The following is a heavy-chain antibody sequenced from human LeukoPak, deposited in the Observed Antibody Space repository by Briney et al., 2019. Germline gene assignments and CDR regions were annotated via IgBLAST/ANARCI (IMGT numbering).Heavy chain of an antibody. CDR3: ARGSYDSRGYYSDYHFYMEL. V-gene: IGHV1-2*02. Sequence: ASVTVSCTASGYTFTGYYLHWVRQAPGQGLEWMGWINPYNGDTNYSPKFKGRVTLTRDTSTTTSYMDLSRLTSDDTAVYFCARGSYDSRGYYSDYHFYMELWGKGTTVTVSS. D-gene: IGHD3-22*01. CDR1: GYTFTGYY. CDR2: INPYNGDT. J-gene: IGHJ6*03.